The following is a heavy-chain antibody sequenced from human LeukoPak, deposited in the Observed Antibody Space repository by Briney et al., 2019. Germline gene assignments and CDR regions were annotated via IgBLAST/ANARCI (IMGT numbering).Heavy chain of an antibody. CDR1: GGSFSGYY. CDR2: INHSGST. J-gene: IGHJ3*02. D-gene: IGHD4-23*01. V-gene: IGHV4-34*01. Sequence: PSETLSLTCAVYGGSFSGYYWSWIRQPPGKGLEWIGEINHSGSTNYNPSLKSRVTISVDTSKNQFSLKLSSVTAADTAVYYCARGPSYYGGNSVRAFDIWGQGTMVTVSS. CDR3: ARGPSYYGGNSVRAFDI.